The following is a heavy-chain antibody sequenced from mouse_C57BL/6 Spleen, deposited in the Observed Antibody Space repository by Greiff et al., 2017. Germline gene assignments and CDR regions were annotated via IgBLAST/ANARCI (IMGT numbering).Heavy chain of an antibody. CDR1: GYTFTSYW. Sequence: QVQLQQSGAELVKPGASVKMSCKASGYTFTSYWITWVKQRPGKGLEWIGDIYPGSGSTNYTEKFKSKATLTVDPSSSTAYMQLISLTSEDSAVYCCARWYGKGGCYFDYWGPGTTLTASS. CDR3: ARWYGKGGCYFDY. D-gene: IGHD2-10*02. CDR2: IYPGSGST. V-gene: IGHV1-55*01. J-gene: IGHJ2*01.